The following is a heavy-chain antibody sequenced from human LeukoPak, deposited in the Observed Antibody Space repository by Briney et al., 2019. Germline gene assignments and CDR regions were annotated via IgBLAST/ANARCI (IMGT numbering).Heavy chain of an antibody. CDR3: AKDRSRDPMYYFDY. CDR1: GFTFSSYW. Sequence: PGGSLRLSCAASGFTFSSYWMSWVRQAPGKGLEWVANIKQDGSEKYYVDSVKGRFTISRDNAENSLYLQMNSLRAEDTAVYYCAKDRSRDPMYYFDYWGQGTLVTVSS. CDR2: IKQDGSEK. J-gene: IGHJ4*02. D-gene: IGHD2-2*01. V-gene: IGHV3-7*03.